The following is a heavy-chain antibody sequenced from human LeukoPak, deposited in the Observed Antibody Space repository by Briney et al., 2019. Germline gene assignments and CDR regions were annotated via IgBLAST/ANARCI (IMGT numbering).Heavy chain of an antibody. Sequence: GGSLRLSCAASGFTFSDYYMSWIRQAPGKGLEWVSSISGTSSYIYYADSVKGRFTISRDNSKNTLYLQMNSLRAEDTAVHYCAKVRAVAGTGDYWGQGTLVTVSS. J-gene: IGHJ4*02. CDR2: ISGTSSYI. CDR3: AKVRAVAGTGDY. D-gene: IGHD6-19*01. CDR1: GFTFSDYY. V-gene: IGHV3-11*05.